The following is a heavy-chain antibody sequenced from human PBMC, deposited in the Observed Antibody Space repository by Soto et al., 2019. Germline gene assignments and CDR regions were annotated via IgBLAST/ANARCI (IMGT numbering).Heavy chain of an antibody. J-gene: IGHJ2*01. V-gene: IGHV4-39*01. D-gene: IGHD2-15*01. CDR2: IYYSGST. CDR3: ARRWNCSGGSCYSAWYGDL. Sequence: SGSGGFMRPSGYYGGWLLLPQGKGLEWIGSIYYSGSTYYNPSLKSRVTISVDTSKNQFSLKLSSVTAADTAVYYCARRWNCSGGSCYSAWYGDLWGRGTLVTVS. CDR1: GGFMRPSGYY.